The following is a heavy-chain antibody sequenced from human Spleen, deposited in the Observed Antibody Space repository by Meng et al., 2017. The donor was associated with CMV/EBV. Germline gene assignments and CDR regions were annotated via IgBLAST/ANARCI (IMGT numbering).Heavy chain of an antibody. D-gene: IGHD3-3*01. V-gene: IGHV4-31*03. CDR2: IHHSGST. Sequence: SETLSLTCTVSGGSISSGGSYWSWIRQHPGKGLEWIGNIHHSGSTYYNPSLKSRVTISEDTSKNQFSLKLSSVTAADTAVYYCARLSLEYLFHFDYWGQGTLVTVSS. CDR1: GGSISSGGSY. J-gene: IGHJ4*02. CDR3: ARLSLEYLFHFDY.